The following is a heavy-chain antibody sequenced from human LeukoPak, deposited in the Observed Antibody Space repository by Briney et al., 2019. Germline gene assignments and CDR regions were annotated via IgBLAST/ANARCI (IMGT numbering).Heavy chain of an antibody. J-gene: IGHJ4*02. D-gene: IGHD6-19*01. CDR3: AKDNRRHYTSGPNPDSLH. Sequence: GGSLRLSCAASGFTFSSYSMNWVRQAPGKGLEWVSYISSSSSTIYYADSVKGRFTISRDNAKNSLYLQMDSLRVEDTAFYYCAKDNRRHYTSGPNPDSLHWGQGALVTVSS. CDR2: ISSSSSTI. V-gene: IGHV3-48*04. CDR1: GFTFSSYS.